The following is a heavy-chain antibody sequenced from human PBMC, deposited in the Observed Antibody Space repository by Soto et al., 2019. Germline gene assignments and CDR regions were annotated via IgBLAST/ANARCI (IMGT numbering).Heavy chain of an antibody. CDR3: AKDGLGFGELPYSDY. V-gene: IGHV3-23*01. J-gene: IGHJ4*02. Sequence: GGSLRLSCAASGFTFGTYSMNWVRQAPGKGLEWVSGIYGNGGGTFYADSVKGRFTIPRDNSKNTLYLQMNSLRAEDTAVYYCAKDGLGFGELPYSDYWGQGTLVTVSS. D-gene: IGHD3-10*01. CDR2: IYGNGGGT. CDR1: GFTFGTYS.